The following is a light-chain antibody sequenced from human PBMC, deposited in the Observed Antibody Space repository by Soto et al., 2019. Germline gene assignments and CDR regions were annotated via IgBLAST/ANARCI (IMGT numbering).Light chain of an antibody. CDR3: QQYNNWPL. J-gene: IGKJ4*01. Sequence: DIQITQSPSSLSASVGDRVTITCRASQSISSYLNWYQQKPGKAPKLLIYAASTRATGIPARFSGSGSGTEFTLTISSLQSEDFAVYYCQQYNNWPLFGGGTKVDI. V-gene: IGKV1-39*01. CDR1: QSISSY. CDR2: AAS.